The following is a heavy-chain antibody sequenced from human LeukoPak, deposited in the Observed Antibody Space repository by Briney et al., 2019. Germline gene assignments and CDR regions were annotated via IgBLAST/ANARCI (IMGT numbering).Heavy chain of an antibody. V-gene: IGHV3-33*01. CDR2: IWYDGSNK. CDR3: AREGGRWYYFDY. Sequence: GGSLRLSCAASGFTFSSYGMHWVRQAPGKGLEWVAVIWYDGSNKYYADSVKGRFTISRDNSKNTLYLQMNSLRAEDTAVYYCAREGGRWYYFDYWGQGILVTVSS. CDR1: GFTFSSYG. D-gene: IGHD2-15*01. J-gene: IGHJ4*02.